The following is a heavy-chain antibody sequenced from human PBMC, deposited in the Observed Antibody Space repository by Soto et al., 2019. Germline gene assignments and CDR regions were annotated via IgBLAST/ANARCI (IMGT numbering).Heavy chain of an antibody. D-gene: IGHD3-3*01. CDR1: GGSFSGYY. Sequence: PSETLSLTCAVYGGSFSGYYWSWIRQPPGKGLEWIGEINHSGSTNYNPSLKSRVTISVDTSKNQFSLKLSSVTAADTAVYYCARAPETPSIFGVALPYFFDSWGQGTQVTVSS. CDR2: INHSGST. CDR3: ARAPETPSIFGVALPYFFDS. V-gene: IGHV4-34*01. J-gene: IGHJ4*02.